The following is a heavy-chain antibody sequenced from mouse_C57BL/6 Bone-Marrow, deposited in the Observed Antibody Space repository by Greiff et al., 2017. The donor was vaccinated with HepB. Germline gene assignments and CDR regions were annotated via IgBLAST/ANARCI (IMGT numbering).Heavy chain of an antibody. V-gene: IGHV1-62-2*01. D-gene: IGHD2-5*01. CDR1: GYTFTEYT. J-gene: IGHJ2*01. Sequence: VQRVESGAELVKPGASVKLSCKASGYTFTEYTIHWVKQRSGQGLEWIGWFYPGSGSIKYNEKFKDKATLTADKSSSTVYMELSRLTSEDSAVYFCARHEDSYSNYGEYFDYWGQGTTLTVSS. CDR3: ARHEDSYSNYGEYFDY. CDR2: FYPGSGSI.